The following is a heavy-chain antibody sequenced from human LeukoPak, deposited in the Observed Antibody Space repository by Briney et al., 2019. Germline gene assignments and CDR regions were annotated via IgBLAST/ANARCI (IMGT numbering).Heavy chain of an antibody. Sequence: GGSLRLSCAASGFTFSSYAMYWVRQAPGKGLEWVSYISRSSDTIYYADSVKGRFTISRDNAKNSLYLQMNSLRVEDTAVYYCARSLFDRLVRDWGQGTLVTVSS. CDR3: ARSLFDRLVRD. CDR1: GFTFSSYA. J-gene: IGHJ4*02. D-gene: IGHD3-3*01. CDR2: ISRSSDTI. V-gene: IGHV3-48*04.